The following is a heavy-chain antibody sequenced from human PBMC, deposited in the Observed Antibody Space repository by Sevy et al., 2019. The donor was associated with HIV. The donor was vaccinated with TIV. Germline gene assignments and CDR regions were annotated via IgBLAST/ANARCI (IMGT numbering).Heavy chain of an antibody. Sequence: GESLKISCKGSGYSFTSYWIGWVRQMPGKGLEWMGIIYPGDSDTRYSPSFQGQVTISADKSISTAYLQWSSLKASDTAMYYCARQPHDYSNYVGYYYYGMDVWGQGTTVTVSS. V-gene: IGHV5-51*01. J-gene: IGHJ6*02. CDR1: GYSFTSYW. CDR3: ARQPHDYSNYVGYYYYGMDV. CDR2: IYPGDSDT. D-gene: IGHD4-4*01.